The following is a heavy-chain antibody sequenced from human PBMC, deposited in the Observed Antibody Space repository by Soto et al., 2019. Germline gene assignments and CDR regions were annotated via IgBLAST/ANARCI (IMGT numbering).Heavy chain of an antibody. D-gene: IGHD7-27*01. V-gene: IGHV3-66*01. J-gene: IGHJ4*02. CDR1: GFTVSSIY. CDR3: ARGDPTGDGFDN. Sequence: EVQLVESGGGLVQPGGSLRLSCAASGFTVSSIYMSWVRQAPGKGLEWVSLIYSGGSTYYADSVKGRFTISRDNSENTLYLQMNSLRAEDTAVYYCARGDPTGDGFDNWGQGTLVTVSS. CDR2: IYSGGST.